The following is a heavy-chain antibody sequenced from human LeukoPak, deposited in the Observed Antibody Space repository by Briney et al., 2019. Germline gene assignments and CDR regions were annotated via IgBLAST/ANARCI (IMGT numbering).Heavy chain of an antibody. CDR1: GFTFSSYG. CDR2: IRFDGSIK. V-gene: IGHV3-30*02. Sequence: PGGSLRLSCAASGFTFSSYGMHWVRQAPGKGLEWVAFIRFDGSIKYYAESVKGRFTISRDNSKNSLYLQMNSLRAEDTAVYYCASSSWYATAYWGQGSLVTVSS. CDR3: ASSSWYATAY. J-gene: IGHJ4*02. D-gene: IGHD6-13*01.